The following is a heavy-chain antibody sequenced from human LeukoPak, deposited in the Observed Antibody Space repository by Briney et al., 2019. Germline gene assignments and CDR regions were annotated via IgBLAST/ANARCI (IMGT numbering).Heavy chain of an antibody. V-gene: IGHV1-18*01. CDR3: ARAYYDFWSGYYIPDYYYYYMDV. CDR1: GYTFTSYG. J-gene: IGHJ6*03. Sequence: ASVKVSCKASGYTFTSYGISWVRQAPGQGLEWMGWISAYNGNTNYAQKLQGRVTMTTDTSTSTAYMEPRSLRSDDTAVYYCARAYYDFWSGYYIPDYYYYYMDVWGKGTTVTVSS. CDR2: ISAYNGNT. D-gene: IGHD3-3*01.